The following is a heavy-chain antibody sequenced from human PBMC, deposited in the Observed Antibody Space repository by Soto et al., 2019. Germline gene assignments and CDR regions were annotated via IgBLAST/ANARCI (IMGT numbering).Heavy chain of an antibody. D-gene: IGHD3-22*01. CDR2: ISSSGGVL. CDR3: AILNYYDSRGQVFDY. CDR1: GFIFTGYE. Sequence: GGSLSLSCVASGFIFTGYEFNWVRQAPGKGLEWVSYISSSGGVLDYADSVKGRFTISKDNAKNSLYLHMNNLRAEDTAVYYCAILNYYDSRGQVFDYWGPGTLVTVSS. V-gene: IGHV3-48*03. J-gene: IGHJ4*02.